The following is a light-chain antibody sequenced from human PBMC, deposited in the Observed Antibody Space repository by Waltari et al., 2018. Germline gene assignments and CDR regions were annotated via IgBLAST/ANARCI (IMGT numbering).Light chain of an antibody. J-gene: IGLJ1*01. Sequence: QSALTQPASVSGSPGQSITISCTGTSSDVGGYNFVSWYQQHPGKVPKLIIYDFTNRPSGVFKCFSGSKSGNTASLTISGLQAEDEADYYCSSYTTSSTYVFGTGTKVTVL. V-gene: IGLV2-14*03. CDR1: SSDVGGYNF. CDR2: DFT. CDR3: SSYTTSSTYV.